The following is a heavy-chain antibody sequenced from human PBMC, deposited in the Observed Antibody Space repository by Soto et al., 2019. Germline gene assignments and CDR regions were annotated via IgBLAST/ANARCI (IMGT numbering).Heavy chain of an antibody. V-gene: IGHV1-69*12. Sequence: QVQLVQSGAEVKKPGSSVKVSFKASGGTFSSYALSWVRQAPGQGLEWIGGIIPMSGATNYAQKFQGRVTFTADESTNTAYLELTSLRSEDTAVYYCARGGPENDYWGQGTLVTVSS. CDR1: GGTFSSYA. CDR3: ARGGPENDY. CDR2: IIPMSGAT. D-gene: IGHD1-26*01. J-gene: IGHJ4*02.